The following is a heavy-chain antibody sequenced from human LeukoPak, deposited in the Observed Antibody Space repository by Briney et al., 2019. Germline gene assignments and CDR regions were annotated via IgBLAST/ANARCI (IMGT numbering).Heavy chain of an antibody. J-gene: IGHJ4*02. V-gene: IGHV4-59*01. CDR2: IYCSGST. CDR1: GGSISSYY. D-gene: IGHD3-10*01. Sequence: PSETLSLTCTVSGGSISSYYWSWIRQPPGKGLEWIGYIYCSGSTNYNPSLKSRVTISVDTSKNQFSLKLSSVTAADTAVYYCARGLSRGDYYGSGNDYWGQGTLVTVSS. CDR3: ARGLSRGDYYGSGNDY.